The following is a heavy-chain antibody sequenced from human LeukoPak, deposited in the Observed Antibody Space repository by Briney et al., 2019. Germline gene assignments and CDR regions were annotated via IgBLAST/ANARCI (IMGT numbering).Heavy chain of an antibody. D-gene: IGHD6-13*01. CDR2: ISGDGGST. CDR3: AKDYAQNRRIAAAGIGYN. CDR1: GFPFDDYA. J-gene: IGHJ4*02. Sequence: GGSLRLSCAASGFPFDDYAMHWVRPDQGKELEWVSLISGDGGSTYYADSVKGRFTISRDNSKNSLYLQMNSLRTEDTALYYCAKDYAQNRRIAAAGIGYNWGQGTLVTVSS. V-gene: IGHV3-43*02.